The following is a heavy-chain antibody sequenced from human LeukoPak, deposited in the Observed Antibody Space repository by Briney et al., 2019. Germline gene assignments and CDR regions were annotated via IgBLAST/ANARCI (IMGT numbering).Heavy chain of an antibody. CDR3: ARDLGLARYRNAFDI. CDR1: GDSISSSSDF. D-gene: IGHD1-14*01. V-gene: IGHV4-39*07. Sequence: SETLSLTCPVSGDSISSSSDFGGWIRQPPGKGLGWIGSIYYGGSTYYNPSLKSRVTISVDTSKNQFSLKLSSVTAADTAVYYCARDLGLARYRNAFDIWGQGTMVTVSS. CDR2: IYYGGST. J-gene: IGHJ3*02.